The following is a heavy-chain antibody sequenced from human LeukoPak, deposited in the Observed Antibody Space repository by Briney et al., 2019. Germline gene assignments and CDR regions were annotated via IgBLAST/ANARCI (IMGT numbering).Heavy chain of an antibody. Sequence: LAGGSLRLSCAASGFTFHNYAIHWVRQAPGKGLEWVSLTSGDGITTYFADSVKGRFTISRDNSKSSLFLQMNCLRTEDTALYYCARDHVYGGADYWGQGTLVTVSS. J-gene: IGHJ4*02. CDR2: TSGDGITT. D-gene: IGHD5/OR15-5a*01. V-gene: IGHV3-43*02. CDR1: GFTFHNYA. CDR3: ARDHVYGGADY.